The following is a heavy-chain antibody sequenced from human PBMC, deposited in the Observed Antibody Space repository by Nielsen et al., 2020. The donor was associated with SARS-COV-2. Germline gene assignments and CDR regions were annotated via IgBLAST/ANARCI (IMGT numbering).Heavy chain of an antibody. Sequence: SETLSLTCTVSGGSISSGDYYWSWTRQPPGKGLEWTGYIYYSGSTYYNPSLKSRVTITVDTSKNQFSLKLSSVTAADTAVYYCARAKYSGSYRYYFDYWGQGTLVTVSS. J-gene: IGHJ4*02. CDR3: ARAKYSGSYRYYFDY. CDR2: IYYSGST. D-gene: IGHD1-26*01. CDR1: GGSISSGDYY. V-gene: IGHV4-30-4*08.